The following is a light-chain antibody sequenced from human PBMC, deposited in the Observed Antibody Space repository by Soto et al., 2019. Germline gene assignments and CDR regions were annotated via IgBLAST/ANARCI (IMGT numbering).Light chain of an antibody. V-gene: IGLV2-23*01. J-gene: IGLJ1*01. CDR3: CSYAGSSTLYV. CDR2: EGN. CDR1: SSDVGSYNL. Sequence: QSALTQPASVSGSPGQSITISCTGTSSDVGSYNLVSWYQQHPGKAPKLMIYEGNKRPSGVSNRLSGSKSGNTASLTISGLQSEDEADYYCCSYAGSSTLYVFGTGTKLTVL.